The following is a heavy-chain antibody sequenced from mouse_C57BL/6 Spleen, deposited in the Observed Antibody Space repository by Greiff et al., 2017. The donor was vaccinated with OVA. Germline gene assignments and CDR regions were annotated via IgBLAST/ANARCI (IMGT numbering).Heavy chain of an antibody. D-gene: IGHD2-5*01. CDR1: GYTFTSYW. V-gene: IGHV1-52*01. Sequence: QVQLQQPGAELVRPGSSVKLSCKASGYTFTSYWMHWVKQRPIQGLEWIGNIDPSDSETHYNQKFKDKATLTVDKSSSTAYMQLCSLTSEDSAVYYCAKYSNSYWYFDVWGTGTTVTVSS. CDR3: AKYSNSYWYFDV. CDR2: IDPSDSET. J-gene: IGHJ1*03.